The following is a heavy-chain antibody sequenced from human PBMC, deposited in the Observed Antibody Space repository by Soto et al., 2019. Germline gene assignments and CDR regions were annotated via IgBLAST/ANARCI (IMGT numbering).Heavy chain of an antibody. CDR2: ISAYNGNT. CDR1: GYTFTSYG. J-gene: IGHJ4*02. V-gene: IGHV1-18*01. D-gene: IGHD6-13*01. Sequence: ASVKVSCKASGYTFTSYGISWVRQAPGQGLEWMGWISAYNGNTNYAQKLQGRVTMTTDTSTSTAYMELRSLRSDDTAVYYCARLRSSWDRGTFDYWGQGTLVTVSS. CDR3: ARLRSSWDRGTFDY.